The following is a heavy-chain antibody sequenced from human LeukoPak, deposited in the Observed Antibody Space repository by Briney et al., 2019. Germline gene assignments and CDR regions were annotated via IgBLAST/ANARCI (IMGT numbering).Heavy chain of an antibody. J-gene: IGHJ4*02. CDR2: IYYSGST. V-gene: IGHV4-59*01. CDR3: ARGGLFLSAAGNFDY. CDR1: GGSISSNY. D-gene: IGHD6-13*01. Sequence: SVTLSLTCTVSGGSISSNYWSWSRQPPGKGLEWIGYIYYSGSTNYNPSLKSRVTISVDTSKNQFSLKLSSVTAADTAVYYCARGGLFLSAAGNFDYWGQGTLVTVSS.